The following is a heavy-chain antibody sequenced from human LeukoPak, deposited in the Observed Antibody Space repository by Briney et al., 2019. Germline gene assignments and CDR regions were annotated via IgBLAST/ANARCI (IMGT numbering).Heavy chain of an antibody. V-gene: IGHV3-66*01. CDR2: IYSGGST. CDR1: GFIVNYNY. D-gene: IGHD1-26*01. J-gene: IGHJ5*02. CDR3: ARVKVGTTYWFDP. Sequence: GGSLRPSCAASGFIVNYNYMSWVRQAPGKGLEWVSVIYSGGSTYYADSVKGRFTISRDNSKNMVYLQMNSLRVEDTAVYYCARVKVGTTYWFDPWGQGTLVTVSS.